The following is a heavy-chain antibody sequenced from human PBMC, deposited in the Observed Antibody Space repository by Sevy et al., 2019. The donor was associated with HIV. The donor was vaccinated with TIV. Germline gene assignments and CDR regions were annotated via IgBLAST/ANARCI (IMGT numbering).Heavy chain of an antibody. CDR1: GGSISRSSYY. CDR2: MYYTGTT. D-gene: IGHD3-9*01. V-gene: IGHV4-39*01. Sequence: SETLSLTCTVSGGSISRSSYYWGWIRQPPGKGLEWIGSMYYTGTTYYNPSLKSRVTISVDTSKNQFSLKLNSVTATDTAVYYCGAPPFCHDFDSDWFDPWGQGILVTVSS. J-gene: IGHJ5*02. CDR3: GAPPFCHDFDSDWFDP.